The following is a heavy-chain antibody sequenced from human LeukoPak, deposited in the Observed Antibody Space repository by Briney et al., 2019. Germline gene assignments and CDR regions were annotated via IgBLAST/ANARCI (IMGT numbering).Heavy chain of an antibody. CDR3: ARDDATYDFWSGYSVLPAVWFDP. Sequence: PGGSLRLSCAASGFTFSSYSMNWVRQAPGKGLEWVSSISSSSSYIYYADSVKGRFTISRDNAKNSLYLQMNSLRAEDTAVYYCARDDATYDFWSGYSVLPAVWFDPWGQGTLVTVSS. CDR1: GFTFSSYS. CDR2: ISSSSSYI. J-gene: IGHJ5*02. D-gene: IGHD3-3*01. V-gene: IGHV3-21*01.